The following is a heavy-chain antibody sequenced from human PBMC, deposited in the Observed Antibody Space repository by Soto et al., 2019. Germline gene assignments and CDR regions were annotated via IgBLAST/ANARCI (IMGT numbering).Heavy chain of an antibody. D-gene: IGHD3-22*01. J-gene: IGHJ4*02. CDR2: IYSGGST. CDR3: AREKRYYYDSSGPTVGKYHAY. CDR1: GFTVSSNY. V-gene: IGHV3-66*01. Sequence: PGGSLRLSCAASGFTVSSNYMSWVRQAPGKGLEWVSVIYSGGSTYYADSVKGRFTISRDNAKNTLYLQMNSLRAEDTAVYYCAREKRYYYDSSGPTVGKYHAYWGQGTPVTVSS.